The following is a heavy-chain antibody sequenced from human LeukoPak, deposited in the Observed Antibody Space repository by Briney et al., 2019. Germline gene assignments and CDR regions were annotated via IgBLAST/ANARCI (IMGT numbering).Heavy chain of an antibody. CDR3: ARAYSSSWLDY. D-gene: IGHD6-13*01. CDR2: IYYSGST. J-gene: IGHJ4*02. Sequence: SETLSLTCTVSGGSISSYYWSWLRQPPGKGLEWIGYIYYSGSTYYNPSLKSRVTISVDTSKNQFSLKLSSVTAADTAVYYCARAYSSSWLDYWGQGTLVTVSS. CDR1: GGSISSYY. V-gene: IGHV4-59*01.